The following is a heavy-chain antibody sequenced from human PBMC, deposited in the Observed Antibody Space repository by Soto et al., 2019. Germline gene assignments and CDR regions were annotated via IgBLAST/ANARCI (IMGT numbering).Heavy chain of an antibody. CDR2: LNPNTDKA. J-gene: IGHJ3*02. V-gene: IGHV1-8*01. CDR1: GYTFSNYD. CDR3: ARGIKGLPPSAFDI. D-gene: IGHD5-12*01. Sequence: ASVKVSCKASGYTFSNYDINWVRQATGQGLEWMGWLNPNTDKAGSAQKFQGRVTMTRNTSISTAYLELSGLRSDDTAVYYCARGIKGLPPSAFDIWGQGTRVTVSS.